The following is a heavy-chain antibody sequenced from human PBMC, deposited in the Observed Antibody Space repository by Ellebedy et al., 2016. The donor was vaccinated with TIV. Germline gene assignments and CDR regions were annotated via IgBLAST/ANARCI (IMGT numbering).Heavy chain of an antibody. Sequence: GGSLRLSXAASGFTFSSYGMHWVRQAPGKGLEWVAGIWYDGINKYYADSVKGRFTISRDNSNNTLYLQMKSLRAEDTAVYYCARDGMVRGVLYNWFDPWGQGTLVTVSS. V-gene: IGHV3-33*01. J-gene: IGHJ5*02. D-gene: IGHD3-10*01. CDR3: ARDGMVRGVLYNWFDP. CDR2: IWYDGINK. CDR1: GFTFSSYG.